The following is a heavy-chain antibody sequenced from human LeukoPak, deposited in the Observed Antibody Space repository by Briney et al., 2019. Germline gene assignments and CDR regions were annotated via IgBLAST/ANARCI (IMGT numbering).Heavy chain of an antibody. CDR1: GFTFSGYW. CDR3: AKGGDYGDFDY. Sequence: GGSLRLSCAASGFTFSGYWMHWVRQAPGKGLVWVSGISWNSGSIGYADSVKGRFTISRDNAKNSLYLQMNSLRAEDTALYYCAKGGDYGDFDYWGQGTLVTVSS. D-gene: IGHD4-17*01. V-gene: IGHV3-9*01. CDR2: ISWNSGSI. J-gene: IGHJ4*02.